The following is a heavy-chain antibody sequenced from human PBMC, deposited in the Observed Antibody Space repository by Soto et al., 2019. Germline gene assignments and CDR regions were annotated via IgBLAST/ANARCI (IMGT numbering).Heavy chain of an antibody. CDR3: ARLFHPTIPSLYYHGMDV. D-gene: IGHD3-9*01. J-gene: IGHJ6*02. V-gene: IGHV3-66*04. CDR2: IYSGGST. Sequence: PGGSLRLSCAASGFTVSSNYMSWVRQAPGKGLEWVSVIYSGGSTYYADSVKGRFTISRDNSKNTLYLQMNSLKASDTAIYYCARLFHPTIPSLYYHGMDVWGQGTRVTVSS. CDR1: GFTVSSNY.